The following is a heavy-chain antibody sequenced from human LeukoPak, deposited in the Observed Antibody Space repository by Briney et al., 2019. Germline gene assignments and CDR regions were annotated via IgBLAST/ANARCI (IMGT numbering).Heavy chain of an antibody. CDR3: VCSSGAFDL. Sequence: ASVKVSCKASGYTFTSYYMHWVRQAPGQGLEWMGIINPSGGSTSYAQKFQGRVTMTRETSISTVYMELSNLRSEDTAVYYCVCSSGAFDLWGQGTMVTVSS. D-gene: IGHD3-10*01. CDR1: GYTFTSYY. V-gene: IGHV1-46*01. J-gene: IGHJ3*01. CDR2: INPSGGST.